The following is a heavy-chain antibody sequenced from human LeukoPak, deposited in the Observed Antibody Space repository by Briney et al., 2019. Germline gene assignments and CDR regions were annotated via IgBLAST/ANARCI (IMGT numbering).Heavy chain of an antibody. Sequence: GGSLRLSCAAPGFTFSSYEMSWVRQAPGKGLEWVSAISGSGGSTYYADSVKGRFTISRDNSKNTLYLQMNSLRAEDTAVYYCAKDRLEMATIQGHWGQGTLVTVSS. CDR1: GFTFSSYE. CDR2: ISGSGGST. V-gene: IGHV3-23*01. D-gene: IGHD5-24*01. CDR3: AKDRLEMATIQGH. J-gene: IGHJ4*02.